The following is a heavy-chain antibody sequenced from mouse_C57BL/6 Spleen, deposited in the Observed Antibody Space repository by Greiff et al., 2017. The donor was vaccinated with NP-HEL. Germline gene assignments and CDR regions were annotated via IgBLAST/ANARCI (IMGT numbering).Heavy chain of an antibody. CDR1: GFTFSSYA. CDR2: ISSGGDYI. Sequence: EVQGVESGEGLVKPGGSLKLSCAASGFTFSSYAMSWVRQTPEKRLEWVAYISSGGDYIYYADTVKGRFTISRDNARNTLYQQMSSLKSEDTAMYYCTRGEVYYDCGGEFAYWGQGTLVTVSA. V-gene: IGHV5-9-1*02. CDR3: TRGEVYYDCGGEFAY. J-gene: IGHJ3*01. D-gene: IGHD2-4*01.